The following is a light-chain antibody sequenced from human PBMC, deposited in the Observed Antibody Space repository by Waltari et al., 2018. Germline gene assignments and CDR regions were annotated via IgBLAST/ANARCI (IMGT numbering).Light chain of an antibody. Sequence: QLVLTQSPSASASLAASVNLTCTLRSGPSPYPIAWHQPQPGKGPRYLMKVDSNGGHFKGDGIPDRFSGSSSGTERYLTISSLQSDDEADYYCQTWVTGIRVVFGGGTKLTVL. CDR1: SGPSPYP. CDR3: QTWVTGIRVV. J-gene: IGLJ2*01. V-gene: IGLV4-69*02. CDR2: VDSNGGH.